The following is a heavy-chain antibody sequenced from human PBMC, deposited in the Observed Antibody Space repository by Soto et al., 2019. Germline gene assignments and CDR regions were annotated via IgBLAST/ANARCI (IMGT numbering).Heavy chain of an antibody. D-gene: IGHD4-4*01. CDR1: GGTFSGYA. CDR3: AREVEYSNYVRDWFDR. V-gene: IGHV1-69*13. J-gene: IGHJ5*02. CDR2: IIPIFGTA. Sequence: SEKVSCNSSGGTFSGYAISGVRQAPGQGLEWMGGIIPIFGTANYAQKFQGRVTITADESTSTAYMDLSSLRSEDTAVYYCAREVEYSNYVRDWFDRWGQGTLVTASS.